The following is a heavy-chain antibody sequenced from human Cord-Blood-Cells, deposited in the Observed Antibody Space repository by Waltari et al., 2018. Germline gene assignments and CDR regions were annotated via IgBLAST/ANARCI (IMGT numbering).Heavy chain of an antibody. D-gene: IGHD2-15*01. CDR3: ARRGEYCSGGSCYYFDY. J-gene: IGHJ4*02. CDR2: IYPGDSDT. Sequence: EVQLVQSGAEVKKPGESLKISCKGSGYSFTIYWNGWVRQMPGKGLEWMGIIYPGDSDTRYSPSFQGQVTISADKSISTAYLQWSSLKASDTAMYYCARRGEYCSGGSCYYFDYWGQGTLVTVSS. CDR1: GYSFTIYW. V-gene: IGHV5-51*03.